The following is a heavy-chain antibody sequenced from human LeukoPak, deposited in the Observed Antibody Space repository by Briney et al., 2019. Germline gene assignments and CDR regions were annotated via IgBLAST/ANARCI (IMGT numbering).Heavy chain of an antibody. J-gene: IGHJ4*02. CDR1: GGSIRDYY. Sequence: SETLSLTCTVSGGSIRDYYWSWIRQPAGKTLEWIGRIYISRGTDYNPSLKSRVTMSVDTSMNQFSLRLDSVTAADTAVYYCARESRLAIGHGYNYDYWGQGTLVTVSS. CDR2: IYISRGT. V-gene: IGHV4-4*07. D-gene: IGHD5-24*01. CDR3: ARESRLAIGHGYNYDY.